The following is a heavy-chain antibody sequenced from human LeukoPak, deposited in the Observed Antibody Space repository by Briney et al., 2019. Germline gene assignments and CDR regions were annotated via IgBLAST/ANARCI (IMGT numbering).Heavy chain of an antibody. Sequence: PSETLSLTCTVSGGSISSNSYYWGWIRQPPGKGLEWIGSISSSGSTYYTPSLKSRVTVSVDTSKNQFSLKLSSVTAADPAVYCCATSGYVGNTRFDSWGQGTLVTVSS. V-gene: IGHV4-39*01. CDR2: ISSSGST. CDR3: ATSGYVGNTRFDS. D-gene: IGHD4-23*01. CDR1: GGSISSNSYY. J-gene: IGHJ4*02.